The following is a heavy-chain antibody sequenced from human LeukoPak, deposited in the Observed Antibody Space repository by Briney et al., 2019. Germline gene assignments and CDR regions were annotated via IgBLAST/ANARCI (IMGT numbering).Heavy chain of an antibody. CDR3: ARDQQWLVPHSPYDY. D-gene: IGHD6-19*01. V-gene: IGHV3-21*01. J-gene: IGHJ4*02. Sequence: GGSLRLSCAASGFTFSSYAMSWVRQAPGKGLEWVSSISSSSSYIYYADSVKGRFTISRDNAKNSLYLQMNSLRAEDTAVYYCARDQQWLVPHSPYDYWGQGTLVTVSS. CDR1: GFTFSSYA. CDR2: ISSSSSYI.